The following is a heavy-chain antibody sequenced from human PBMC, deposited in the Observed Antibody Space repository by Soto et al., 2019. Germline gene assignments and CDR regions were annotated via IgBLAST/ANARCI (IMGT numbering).Heavy chain of an antibody. CDR3: ARASGYSYGYLDY. D-gene: IGHD5-18*01. J-gene: IGHJ4*02. V-gene: IGHV3-30-3*01. CDR1: GFTFSSYA. Sequence: PGGSLRLSCAASGFTFSSYAMHWVRQAPGKGLGWVAVISYDGSNKYYADSVKGRFTISRDNSKNTLYLQMNSLRAEDTAVYYCARASGYSYGYLDYRGQGTLVTVSS. CDR2: ISYDGSNK.